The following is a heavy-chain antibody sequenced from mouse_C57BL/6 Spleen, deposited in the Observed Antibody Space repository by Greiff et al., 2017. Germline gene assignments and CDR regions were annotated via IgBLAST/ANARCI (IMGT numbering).Heavy chain of an antibody. V-gene: IGHV5-6*01. J-gene: IGHJ4*01. CDR3: ARVPFTTAEYYAMDY. CDR2: ISSGGSYT. D-gene: IGHD1-2*01. Sequence: EVHLVESGGDLVKPGGSLKLSCAASGFTFSSYGMSWVRQTPDKRLEWVVTISSGGSYTYYPDSVKGRFTISRDNAKNTLYLQMSSLKSEDTAMYYCARVPFTTAEYYAMDYWGQGTSVTVSS. CDR1: GFTFSSYG.